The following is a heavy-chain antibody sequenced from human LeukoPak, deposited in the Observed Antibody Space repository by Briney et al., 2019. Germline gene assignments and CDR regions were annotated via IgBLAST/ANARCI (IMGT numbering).Heavy chain of an antibody. CDR2: ISSSSSTI. J-gene: IGHJ4*02. V-gene: IGHV3-48*01. Sequence: GGSLRLSCAASGFTFSSYSMNWVRQAPGKGLEWVSYISSSSSTIYYADSVKGRFTISRDNAKNSLYLQMNSLRAEDTAVYYCARDLEGVVVPAAIAPNYFDYWGQGTLVTVSS. CDR1: GFTFSSYS. D-gene: IGHD2-2*01. CDR3: ARDLEGVVVPAAIAPNYFDY.